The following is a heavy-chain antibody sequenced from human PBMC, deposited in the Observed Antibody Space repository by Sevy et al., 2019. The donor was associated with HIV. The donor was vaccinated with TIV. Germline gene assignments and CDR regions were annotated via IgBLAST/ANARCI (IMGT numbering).Heavy chain of an antibody. CDR3: ARVESPANSSSWPYYYYGMDV. V-gene: IGHV4-59*01. D-gene: IGHD6-13*01. Sequence: SETLSLTCTVSGGSISSYYWSWIRQPPGKGLEWIGYIYYSGSTNYNPSLKSRVTISVDTSKNKFSLKLSSVTAADTAVYYCARVESPANSSSWPYYYYGMDVWGQGTTVTVSS. J-gene: IGHJ6*02. CDR2: IYYSGST. CDR1: GGSISSYY.